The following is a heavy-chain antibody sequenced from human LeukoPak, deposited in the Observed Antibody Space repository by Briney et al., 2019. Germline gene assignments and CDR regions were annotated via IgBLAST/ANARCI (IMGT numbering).Heavy chain of an antibody. D-gene: IGHD4-23*01. J-gene: IGHJ6*02. Sequence: SVKVSCKASGGTFSSYAISWVRQAPGQGLEWMGRIIPILGIANYAQKFQGRVAITADKSTSTAYMELSSLRSEDTAVYYCASTVVTPNTAYGMDVWGQGTTVTVSS. CDR1: GGTFSSYA. CDR3: ASTVVTPNTAYGMDV. V-gene: IGHV1-69*04. CDR2: IIPILGIA.